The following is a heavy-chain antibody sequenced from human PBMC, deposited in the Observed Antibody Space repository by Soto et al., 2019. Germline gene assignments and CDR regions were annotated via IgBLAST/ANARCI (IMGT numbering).Heavy chain of an antibody. D-gene: IGHD6-6*01. V-gene: IGHV4-59*01. CDR3: ARDVRYSSSSGDYYYYMDV. CDR1: RYSILAYY. Sequence: SETLSLTCTFTRYSILAYYLTCIYQTTGKGLEWIGYIFYSGRTNYNPSLKSRVTISVDTSKNQFSLKLSSVTAADTAVYYCARDVRYSSSSGDYYYYMDVWGKGTTVS. CDR2: IFYSGRT. J-gene: IGHJ6*03.